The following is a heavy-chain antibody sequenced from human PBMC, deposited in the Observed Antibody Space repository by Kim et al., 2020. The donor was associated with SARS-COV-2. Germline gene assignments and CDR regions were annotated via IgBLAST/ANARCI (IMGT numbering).Heavy chain of an antibody. CDR2: IGGRGGST. CDR1: GFTFSSYA. CDR3: RPNPTIRWVATLFDN. V-gene: IGHV3-23*01. J-gene: IGHJ4*01. D-gene: IGHD2-15*01. Sequence: GGSLRLSCAASGFTFSSYAMSWVPQAPGKGLEGFPAIGGRGGSTNYPNPLKGRFTTSKANSKNMRYLQMTALRAEDTAVIYCRPNPTIRWVATLFDNWG.